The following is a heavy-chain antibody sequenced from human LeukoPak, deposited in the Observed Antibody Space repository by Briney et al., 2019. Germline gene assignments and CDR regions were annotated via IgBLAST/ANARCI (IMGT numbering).Heavy chain of an antibody. V-gene: IGHV4-34*01. CDR1: GVSFTGYY. CDR2: VNLGHSA. D-gene: IGHD2-8*02. J-gene: IGHJ5*02. Sequence: PLGTLSLTCEVRGVSFTGYYWAGIRQSPGKDREWIGEVNLGHSANYNPSLQGRVTKSVDTSKNQFPLRLRSVPAADSAVYYCARWPVGYCPGSRCYELDPWGHGTLVTVSS. CDR3: ARWPVGYCPGSRCYELDP.